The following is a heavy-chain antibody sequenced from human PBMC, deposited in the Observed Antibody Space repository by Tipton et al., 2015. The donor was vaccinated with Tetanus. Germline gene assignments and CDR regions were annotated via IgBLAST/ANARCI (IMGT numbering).Heavy chain of an antibody. V-gene: IGHV4-4*07. CDR1: GGSISSYY. J-gene: IGHJ3*02. CDR3: ASHYGSGSDDAFDI. D-gene: IGHD3-10*01. CDR2: IYTSGST. Sequence: TLFLTCTVSGGSISSYYWSWIRQPAGKGLEWIGHIYTSGSTNYNPSLKSRVTMSVDTSKNQFSLKLSSVTAADTAVYYCASHYGSGSDDAFDIWGQGTMVTVSS.